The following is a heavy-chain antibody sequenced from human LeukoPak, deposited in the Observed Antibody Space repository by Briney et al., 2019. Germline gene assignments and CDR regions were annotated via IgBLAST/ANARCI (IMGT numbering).Heavy chain of an antibody. CDR2: IKADGSTT. V-gene: IGHV3-74*01. CDR3: ARDEYGDYARD. J-gene: IGHJ4*02. D-gene: IGHD4-17*01. Sequence: GGSLRLSCAASGFTFSGSWMHWVRQAPGKGLVWVSRIKADGSTTSYADSVKGRFTISRDNAKNTLYLQMNSLRAEDTAVYYCARDEYGDYARDWGQGTLVTVSS. CDR1: GFTFSGSW.